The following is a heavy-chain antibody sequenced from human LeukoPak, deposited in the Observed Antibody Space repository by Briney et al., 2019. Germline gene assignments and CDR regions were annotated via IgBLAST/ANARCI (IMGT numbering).Heavy chain of an antibody. D-gene: IGHD4-11*01. CDR2: IYHSAGT. CDR1: GASISSSNW. J-gene: IGHJ6*03. CDR3: ARTTITPDYYYYMDV. V-gene: IGHV4-4*02. Sequence: SETLSLTCAVSGASISSSNWWSWVRQPPGRGLEWIGEIYHSAGTNYTPSLKSRITISIDKSKNQFSLKLSSVTAADPAVYYCARTTITPDYYYYMDVWGKGTTVTVSS.